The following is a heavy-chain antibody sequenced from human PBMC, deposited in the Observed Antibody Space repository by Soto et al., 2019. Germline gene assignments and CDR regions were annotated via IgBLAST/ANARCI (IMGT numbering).Heavy chain of an antibody. Sequence: GGSLRLSCAASGFTFSSYAMSWVRQAPGKGLEWVSTISGSGGSTYYADSVKGRSTISRDNAKNTLYLQMNSLRAEDTAVYYCARVEQWLVPTLDYWGQGTLVTVSS. CDR1: GFTFSSYA. D-gene: IGHD6-19*01. V-gene: IGHV3-23*01. CDR2: ISGSGGST. CDR3: ARVEQWLVPTLDY. J-gene: IGHJ4*02.